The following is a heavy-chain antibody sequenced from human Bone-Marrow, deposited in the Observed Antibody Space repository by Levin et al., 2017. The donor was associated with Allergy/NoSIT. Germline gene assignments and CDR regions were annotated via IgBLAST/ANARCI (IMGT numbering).Heavy chain of an antibody. V-gene: IGHV3-30-3*01. J-gene: IGHJ4*02. CDR1: GFTFSSYA. Sequence: GESLKISCAASGFTFSSYAMHWVRQAPGKGLEWVAVISYDGSNKYYADSVKGRFTISRDNSKNTLYLQMNSLRAEDTAVYYCARGSQWGQGTLVTVSS. CDR2: ISYDGSNK. CDR3: ARGSQ.